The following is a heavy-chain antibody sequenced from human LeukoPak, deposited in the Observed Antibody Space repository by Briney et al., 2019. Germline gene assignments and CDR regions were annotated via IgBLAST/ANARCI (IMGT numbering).Heavy chain of an antibody. J-gene: IGHJ4*02. V-gene: IGHV1-69*05. D-gene: IGHD5-12*01. CDR1: GGTFSSYA. CDR3: AGVGGYSGYEYFDY. CDR2: IIPIFGTA. Sequence: SVKVSCKASGGTFSSYAISWVRQAPGQGLEWMGRIIPIFGTANYAQKFQGRVTMTRDTSISTAYMELSRLRSDDTAVYYCAGVGGYSGYEYFDYWGQGTLVTVSS.